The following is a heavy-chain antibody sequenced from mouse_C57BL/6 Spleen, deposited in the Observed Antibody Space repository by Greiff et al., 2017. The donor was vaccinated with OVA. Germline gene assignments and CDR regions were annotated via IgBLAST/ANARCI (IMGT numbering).Heavy chain of an antibody. V-gene: IGHV2-2*01. D-gene: IGHD4-1*01. J-gene: IGHJ3*01. CDR2: IWSGGST. Sequence: VQLQQSGPGLVQPSQSLSITCTVSGFSLTSYGVHWVRQSPGKGLEWLGVIWSGGSTDYNAAFISRLSISKDNSKRQVFFKMNSLQADDTAIYYCARKNWDEGFFAYWGQGTLVTVSA. CDR3: ARKNWDEGFFAY. CDR1: GFSLTSYG.